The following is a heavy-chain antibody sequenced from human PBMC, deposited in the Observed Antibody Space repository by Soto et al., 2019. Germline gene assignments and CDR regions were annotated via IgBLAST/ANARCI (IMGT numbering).Heavy chain of an antibody. CDR3: ARGVGGSGSR. J-gene: IGHJ4*02. Sequence: QVQLQESGPGLVKPSQTLSLTCTVSGDSIRSGGYYWSWIRQHPGKGLEWIGYIYYSGSTYYNPSLKSRVTISVDTAKNQYSLKLSSGTDADTAVYYCARGVGGSGSRWGQGTLVTVSS. V-gene: IGHV4-31*03. CDR1: GDSIRSGGYY. CDR2: IYYSGST. D-gene: IGHD3-10*01.